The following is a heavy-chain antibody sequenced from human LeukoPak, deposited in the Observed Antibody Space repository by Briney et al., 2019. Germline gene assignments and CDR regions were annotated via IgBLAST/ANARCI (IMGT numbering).Heavy chain of an antibody. CDR3: ARGRGYIVVVVAATRRGYFDY. D-gene: IGHD2-15*01. Sequence: SETLSLTCAVYGGSFSGYYWSWIRQPPGKGLEWIGEINHSGSTNYNPSLKSRVTISVDTSKNQFSLKLSSVTAADTAVYYCARGRGYIVVVVAATRRGYFDYWGQGALVTVSS. CDR2: INHSGST. CDR1: GGSFSGYY. V-gene: IGHV4-34*01. J-gene: IGHJ4*02.